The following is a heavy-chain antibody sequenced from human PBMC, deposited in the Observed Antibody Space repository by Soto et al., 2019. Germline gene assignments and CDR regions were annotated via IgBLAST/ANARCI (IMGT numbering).Heavy chain of an antibody. V-gene: IGHV1-8*01. CDR3: ARRAETNGWNGFGADKYYFDF. J-gene: IGHJ4*02. CDR2: MNPNTGNS. Sequence: QVQLVQSGAEVRKPGASVKVSCEASGYTFTSYDIYWVRQATGQGLEWMGWMNPNTGNSGYEQKFQGRVTMTSDTSKSTAHMELSSLRSEDTAVYYCARRAETNGWNGFGADKYYFDFWGQGTLVTVSS. D-gene: IGHD1-1*01. CDR1: GYTFTSYD.